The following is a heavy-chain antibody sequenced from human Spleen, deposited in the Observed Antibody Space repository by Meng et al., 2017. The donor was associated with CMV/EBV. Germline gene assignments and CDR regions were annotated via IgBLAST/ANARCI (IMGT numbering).Heavy chain of an antibody. CDR2: IKQDGSEK. CDR3: ARARRGIVAGLDS. J-gene: IGHJ4*02. CDR1: RYSFSSSW. D-gene: IGHD3-22*01. V-gene: IGHV3-7*02. Sequence: SCKGSRYSFSSSWIGWVRQQSGKGLEWVANIKQDGSEKYYVGSVKGRFSISRDNANKSLYLQMNSLRVEDTAVYYCARARRGIVAGLDSWGQGTLVTVSS.